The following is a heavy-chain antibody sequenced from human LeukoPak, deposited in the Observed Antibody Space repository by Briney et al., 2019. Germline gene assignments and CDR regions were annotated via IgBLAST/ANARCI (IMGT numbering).Heavy chain of an antibody. V-gene: IGHV4-39*01. CDR3: ARHLYYSASAFWYIDL. J-gene: IGHJ2*01. D-gene: IGHD3-10*01. CDR1: GDSITSSDHY. Sequence: SETLSLTCTLSGDSITSSDHYWVWIRQSPGKGLEWIGSVSQSRNTYYKSSLKSRVTVSLDTSKNEFSLILTSVTAADTAEYYCARHLYYSASAFWYIDLWGRGTLVIVSP. CDR2: VSQSRNT.